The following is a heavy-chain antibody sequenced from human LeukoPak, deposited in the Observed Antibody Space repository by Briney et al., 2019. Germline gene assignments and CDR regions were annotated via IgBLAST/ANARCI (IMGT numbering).Heavy chain of an antibody. CDR2: VSNRGGST. Sequence: GGSLRLSCAASDFSFSNYAMSWVRQAPGKGLEWVSAVSNRGGSTYYADSVKGRFTISRDNSKDTLYLQMNSLRAEDTAVYYCAKDRDPYDYGSGSYYNGVFDSWGQGTLVTVSS. J-gene: IGHJ4*02. CDR3: AKDRDPYDYGSGSYYNGVFDS. D-gene: IGHD3-10*01. CDR1: DFSFSNYA. V-gene: IGHV3-23*01.